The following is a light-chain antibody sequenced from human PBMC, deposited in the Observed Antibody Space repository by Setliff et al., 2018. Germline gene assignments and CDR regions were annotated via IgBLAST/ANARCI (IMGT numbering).Light chain of an antibody. CDR3: SSYAGSNTPYV. V-gene: IGLV2-8*01. Sequence: SALTQPPSASGSPGQSVTISCTGTSSDVGGYNYVSWYQQHPGKAPKLMIYEVSKRPSGVPDRLSGSKSGNTASLTVSGLQAEDEADYYCSSYAGSNTPYVFGTGTKVTVL. CDR1: SSDVGGYNY. J-gene: IGLJ1*01. CDR2: EVS.